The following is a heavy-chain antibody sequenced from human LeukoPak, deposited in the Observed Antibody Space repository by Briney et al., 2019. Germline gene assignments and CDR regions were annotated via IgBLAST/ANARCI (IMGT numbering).Heavy chain of an antibody. J-gene: IGHJ4*02. CDR2: ISDSTTYI. D-gene: IGHD3-10*01. V-gene: IGHV3-21*01. Sequence: GGSLRLSCAASGFTFRTYAMNWVRQAPGKGLESVSSISDSTTYIYYADSVKGRFTISRDNAKNSLYLQMNSLRAEDTAVYYCARYYGSGSPPFDSWGQGTLVTVSS. CDR1: GFTFRTYA. CDR3: ARYYGSGSPPFDS.